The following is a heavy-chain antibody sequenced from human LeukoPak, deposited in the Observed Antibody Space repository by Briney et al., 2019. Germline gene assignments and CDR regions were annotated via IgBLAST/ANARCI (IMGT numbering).Heavy chain of an antibody. CDR1: GISFSSYG. CDR3: AREKDDGFDI. V-gene: IGHV3-33*01. Sequence: PGGSLRLSCAASGISFSSYGMHWVRQAPGKGLEWVAVIWYDGSDKYYADSVKGRFTISRDNSKNTLYLQMNSLRAEDTAVYYCAREKDDGFDIWGQGTMVTVSS. CDR2: IWYDGSDK. J-gene: IGHJ3*02.